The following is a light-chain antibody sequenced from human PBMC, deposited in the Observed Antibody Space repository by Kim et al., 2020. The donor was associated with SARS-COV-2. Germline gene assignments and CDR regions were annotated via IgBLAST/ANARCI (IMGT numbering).Light chain of an antibody. V-gene: IGLV1-44*01. CDR3: AAWDDSLNGSV. CDR1: RSNIGSNV. Sequence: GQRVAISCSGGRSNIGSNVVNWCQQLPGTAPKLLIYSNDYRPSGVPDRFSGSKSGTSASLDISGLQSEDEADYYCAAWDDSLNGSVFGGGTQLTVL. J-gene: IGLJ3*02. CDR2: SND.